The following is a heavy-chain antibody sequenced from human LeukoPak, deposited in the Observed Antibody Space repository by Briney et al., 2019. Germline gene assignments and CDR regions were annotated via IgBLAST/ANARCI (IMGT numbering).Heavy chain of an antibody. J-gene: IGHJ6*03. CDR1: GYTFTNYG. Sequence: ASVKVSCKASGYTFTNYGVSWVRQAPGQGLEWMGWINAYNGDTHYAQNLQGRLTMATDTSTSMAFMELRSLRPDDTAVYFCARWGLVAPGTYYYYYMDVWGRGTTVTVSS. CDR2: INAYNGDT. D-gene: IGHD2-2*01. V-gene: IGHV1-18*01. CDR3: ARWGLVAPGTYYYYYMDV.